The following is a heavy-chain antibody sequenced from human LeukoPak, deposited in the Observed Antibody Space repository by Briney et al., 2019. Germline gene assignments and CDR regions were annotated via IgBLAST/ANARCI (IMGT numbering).Heavy chain of an antibody. CDR2: IYYSGNT. CDR1: GRSISPHY. V-gene: IGHV4-39*07. CDR3: ARRPAPGAAAGTSMSNYYYYMDV. Sequence: SETLSLTCTVSGRSISPHYWGWIRQPPGKGLEWIGSIYYSGNTYYSPSLKSRVTISVDTFKNQFSLKLSSVTAADTAVYYCARRPAPGAAAGTSMSNYYYYMDVWGKGTTVTISS. D-gene: IGHD6-13*01. J-gene: IGHJ6*03.